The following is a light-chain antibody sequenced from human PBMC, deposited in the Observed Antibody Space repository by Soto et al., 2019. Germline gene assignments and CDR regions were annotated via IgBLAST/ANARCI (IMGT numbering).Light chain of an antibody. V-gene: IGLV2-14*01. CDR2: EVS. CDR1: SRDVGGYNY. CDR3: CLYLGGTSV. Sequence: QSALTQPASVSGSPGQSITISCTGTSRDVGGYNYVSWYQQHPGKAPKLMIYEVSYRPSGVSNRFSGSKSGNTASLTISGLQAEDEADYYCCLYLGGTSVFGGGTQLTVL. J-gene: IGLJ7*01.